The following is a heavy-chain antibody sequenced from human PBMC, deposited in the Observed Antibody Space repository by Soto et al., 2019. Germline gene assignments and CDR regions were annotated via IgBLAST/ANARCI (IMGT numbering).Heavy chain of an antibody. Sequence: SETLSLTCTVSGDSLNSRGYYWSWIRQHPGKGLEWIAYIYYNGNTYYNPSLRGRLTISMDTSQSQSSLTLSSVTAADTAVYYCARGFSIDWYTYYFDYWGQGPLVTGSS. CDR1: GDSLNSRGYY. D-gene: IGHD3-3*02. V-gene: IGHV4-31*03. CDR2: IYYNGNT. J-gene: IGHJ4*02. CDR3: ARGFSIDWYTYYFDY.